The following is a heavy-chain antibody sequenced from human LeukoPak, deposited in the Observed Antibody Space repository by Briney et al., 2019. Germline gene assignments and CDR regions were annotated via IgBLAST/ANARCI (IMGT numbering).Heavy chain of an antibody. CDR3: ARVRSPRYFDY. Sequence: PGGTLRLSCAASGFTFSIYGMTWVRQAPGKGLEWVSYISSSSSTIYYADSVKGRFTISRDNAKNSLYLQMNSLRAEDTAVYYCARVRSPRYFDYWGQGTLVTVSS. V-gene: IGHV3-48*01. J-gene: IGHJ4*02. CDR1: GFTFSIYG. CDR2: ISSSSSTI.